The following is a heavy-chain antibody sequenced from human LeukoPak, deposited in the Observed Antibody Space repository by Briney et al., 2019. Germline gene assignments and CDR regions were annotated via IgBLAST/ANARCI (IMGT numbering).Heavy chain of an antibody. CDR3: ARRIAAKGPFDY. CDR1: GFIFSSYG. CDR2: ISYDGSNK. J-gene: IGHJ4*02. Sequence: GGSLRLSCTASGFIFSSYGMHWVRQAPGKGLEWVAGISYDGSNKYYADLVKGRFTISRDNSKNTLYLQMNSLRAEDTAVYYCARRIAAKGPFDYWGQGTLVTVSS. V-gene: IGHV3-30*03. D-gene: IGHD6-25*01.